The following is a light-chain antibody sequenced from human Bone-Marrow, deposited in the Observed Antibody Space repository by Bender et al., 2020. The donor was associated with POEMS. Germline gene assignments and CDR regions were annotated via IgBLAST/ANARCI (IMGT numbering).Light chain of an antibody. Sequence: QSALTQPASVSGSPGQSITISCTGTSSDVRDYNYVSWYQQHPGKAPKLMIYDVIYRPSGVSNRFSGSKSGTSASLAITGLQAEDEGDYYCQSYDNSLGGWVFGGGTKLTVL. CDR3: QSYDNSLGGWV. CDR2: DVI. J-gene: IGLJ3*02. V-gene: IGLV2-14*03. CDR1: SSDVRDYNY.